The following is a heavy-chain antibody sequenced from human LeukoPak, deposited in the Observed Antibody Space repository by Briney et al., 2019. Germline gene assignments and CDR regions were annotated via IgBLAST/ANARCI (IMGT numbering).Heavy chain of an antibody. V-gene: IGHV1-18*01. J-gene: IGHJ4*02. CDR2: ISAYNGNT. CDR1: GYTFISYG. CDR3: ARDSGYGSGSYFDY. Sequence: EASVKVSCKASGYTFISYGISWVRQAPGQGLEWMGWISAYNGNTNYAQKLQGRVTMTTDTSTSTAYMELRSLRSDDTAVYYCARDSGYGSGSYFDYWGQGTLVTVSS. D-gene: IGHD3-10*01.